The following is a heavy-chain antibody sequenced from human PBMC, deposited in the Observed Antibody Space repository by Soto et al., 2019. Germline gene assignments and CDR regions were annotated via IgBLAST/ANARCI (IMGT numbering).Heavy chain of an antibody. CDR1: GGTFSSYA. D-gene: IGHD2-15*01. V-gene: IGHV1-69*12. CDR3: ARGGGYCSGGSCYTFDY. J-gene: IGHJ4*02. Sequence: QVQLVQSGAEVKKPGSSVKVSCKASGGTFSSYAISWVRQAPGQGLEWMGGIIPIFGTANYAQKFQGRVTITADESTRTAYMELSSLRSEDTAVYYCARGGGYCSGGSCYTFDYWGQGTLVTVSS. CDR2: IIPIFGTA.